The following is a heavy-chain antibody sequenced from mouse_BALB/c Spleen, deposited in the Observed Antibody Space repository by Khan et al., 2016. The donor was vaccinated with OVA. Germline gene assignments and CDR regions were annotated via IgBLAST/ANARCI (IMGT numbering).Heavy chain of an antibody. V-gene: IGHV1-77*01. CDR3: ARGGYSVFAY. CDR1: GYTFTDYV. D-gene: IGHD1-1*01. CDR2: IFPGGGSS. Sequence: QVQLKQSGPELVKPGASVKMSCKASGYTFTDYVINWVKQRTGQGLEWIGDIFPGGGSSYYNEKFKGKAKLTADKSSNTAYMQLSSLTLEDSAVYFCARGGYSVFAYWGQGTLVTVSA. J-gene: IGHJ3*01.